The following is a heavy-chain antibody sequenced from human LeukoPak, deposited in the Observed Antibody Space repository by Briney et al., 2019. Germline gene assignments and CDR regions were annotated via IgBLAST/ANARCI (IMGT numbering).Heavy chain of an antibody. CDR3: ARDGMGIIKAFDI. CDR2: IWYDGSNK. CDR1: GFTFSDYG. V-gene: IGHV3-33*01. Sequence: PGGSLRLSCAASGFTFSDYGMHWVRQAPGKGLEWVAVIWYDGSNKYYADSVKGRFTISRDNSKNTLYLQMDSLRAEDTAVYYCARDGMGIIKAFDIWGQGTMVTVSS. J-gene: IGHJ3*02. D-gene: IGHD3-10*01.